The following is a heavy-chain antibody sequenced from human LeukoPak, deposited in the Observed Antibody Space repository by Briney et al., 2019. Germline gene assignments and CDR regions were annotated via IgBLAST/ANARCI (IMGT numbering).Heavy chain of an antibody. Sequence: GGSLRLSCAASEFTFSSYEMNWVRQAPGKGLEWVSYISSSGSTIYYADSVKGRFTISRDNAKNSLYLQMNSLRAEDTAVYYCAELGITMIGGVWGRGTTVTISS. CDR3: AELGITMIGGV. CDR1: EFTFSSYE. J-gene: IGHJ6*04. V-gene: IGHV3-48*03. D-gene: IGHD3-10*02. CDR2: ISSSGSTI.